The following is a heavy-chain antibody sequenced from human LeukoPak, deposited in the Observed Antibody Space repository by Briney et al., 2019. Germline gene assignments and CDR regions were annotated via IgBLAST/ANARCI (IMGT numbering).Heavy chain of an antibody. CDR2: ISWNSDAI. V-gene: IGHV3-9*01. CDR1: GFAFGDFA. Sequence: GGSLRLSCAASGFAFGDFAMAWVRQGPGKGLEWVAGISWNSDAIGYADSVRGRFTISRGNARRSTYLQMNSLRVEDTAFYYCVKGRTTRYLDWFYRTGGDFDFWGQGVLVTVSS. CDR3: VKGRTTRYLDWFYRTGGDFDF. J-gene: IGHJ4*02. D-gene: IGHD3-9*01.